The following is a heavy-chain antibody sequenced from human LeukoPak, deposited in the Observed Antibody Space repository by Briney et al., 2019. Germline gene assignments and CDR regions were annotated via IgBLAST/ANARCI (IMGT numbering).Heavy chain of an antibody. D-gene: IGHD6-13*01. CDR3: ASQGIAAADPYYFDY. CDR1: GFTVSSNY. J-gene: IGHJ4*02. CDR2: ISGSGGST. V-gene: IGHV3-23*01. Sequence: GGSLRLSCAASGFTVSSNYMSWVRQAPGKGLEWVSAISGSGGSTYYADSVKGRFTISRDNSKNTLYLQMNSLRAEDTAVYYCASQGIAAADPYYFDYWGQGTLVTVSS.